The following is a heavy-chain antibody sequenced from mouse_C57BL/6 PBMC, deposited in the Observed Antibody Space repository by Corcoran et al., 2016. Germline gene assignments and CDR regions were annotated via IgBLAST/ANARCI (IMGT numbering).Heavy chain of an antibody. J-gene: IGHJ1*03. CDR3: ARDSNWYFDV. CDR2: MNIYSGVP. V-gene: IGHV9-3*01. D-gene: IGHD2-5*01. CDR1: GYTFTTYG. Sequence: QIQLVQSGPELKKPGETVKISCKASGYTFTTYGMSWMKQAPGKGLKWMGWMNIYSGVPTYADDFKGRFALSLETSASTAYLEINNLKSEDTATYFCARDSNWYFDVWGIGTTVIVSS.